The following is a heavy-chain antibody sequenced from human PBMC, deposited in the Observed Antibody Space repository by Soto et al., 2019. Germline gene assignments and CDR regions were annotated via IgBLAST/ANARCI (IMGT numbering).Heavy chain of an antibody. D-gene: IGHD3-22*01. V-gene: IGHV1-3*01. CDR2: INAVNGNA. CDR1: GYTFTSYA. J-gene: IGHJ4*02. CDR3: ARSAYYYDSSGYYQTDDY. Sequence: ASVKVSCKASGYTFTSYAMQWVRQAPGQRLEWMGWINAVNGNAKYAQKFQGRVTITADKSTSTAYMELSSLRSEDTAVYYCARSAYYYDSSGYYQTDDYWGQGTLVTSP.